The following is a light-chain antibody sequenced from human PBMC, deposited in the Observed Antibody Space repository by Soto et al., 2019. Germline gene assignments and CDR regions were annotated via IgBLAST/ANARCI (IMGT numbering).Light chain of an antibody. CDR2: GNS. J-gene: IGLJ1*01. CDR1: SSNIGAGYD. V-gene: IGLV1-40*01. CDR3: QSYDSSMSGYV. Sequence: VLTQPPSVSGAPGQRVTISCTGSSSNIGAGYDVHWYQQLPGTAPKLLIYGNSNRPSGVPDRFSGSKSGTSASLAITGLQAEDEADHYCQSYDSSMSGYVFGTGTKVNVL.